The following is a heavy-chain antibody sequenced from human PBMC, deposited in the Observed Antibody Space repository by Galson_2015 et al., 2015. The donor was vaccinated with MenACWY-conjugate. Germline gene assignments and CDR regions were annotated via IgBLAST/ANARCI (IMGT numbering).Heavy chain of an antibody. CDR2: MNGDGSII. J-gene: IGHJ4*02. CDR1: GFIFSSHW. D-gene: IGHD2-21*02. CDR3: VRALNGDADY. V-gene: IGHV3-74*01. Sequence: SLRLSCAGSGFIFSSHWMHWVRQLPGEGLVWVSRMNGDGSIIDYADSVKGRFTTSRDNAKNMVVLQMDRLRAEDTAVYYCVRALNGDADYWGQGTLVTVSS.